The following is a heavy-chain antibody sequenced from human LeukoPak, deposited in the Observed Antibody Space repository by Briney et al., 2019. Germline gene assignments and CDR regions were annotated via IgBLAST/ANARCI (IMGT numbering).Heavy chain of an antibody. CDR3: ARLIDAVVVPTGFDY. V-gene: IGHV4-30-2*01. D-gene: IGHD2-2*01. CDR1: GGSISSGGYS. J-gene: IGHJ4*02. CDR2: IYQSGSS. Sequence: SETLSLTCAVSGGSISSGGYSWSWIRQPPGKGLEWIGYIYQSGSSYCNPSLKSRVTISVDTSKNQFSLKLSSVTAADTAVYYRARLIDAVVVPTGFDYWGQGTLVTVSS.